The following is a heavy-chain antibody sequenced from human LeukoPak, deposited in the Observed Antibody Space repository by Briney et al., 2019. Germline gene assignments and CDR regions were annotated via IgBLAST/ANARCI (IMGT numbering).Heavy chain of an antibody. CDR2: IYSGGST. CDR3: ARDPGYGNMDV. V-gene: IGHV3-53*01. J-gene: IGHJ6*02. Sequence: GGSLRLSCAASGFTVSSNYMSWVRQAPGKGLEWVSVIYSGGSTYYADSVKGRFTISRDISKNTLYLQMNSLRAENTAVYYCARDPGYGNMDVWGQGTTVTVSS. D-gene: IGHD5-18*01. CDR1: GFTVSSNY.